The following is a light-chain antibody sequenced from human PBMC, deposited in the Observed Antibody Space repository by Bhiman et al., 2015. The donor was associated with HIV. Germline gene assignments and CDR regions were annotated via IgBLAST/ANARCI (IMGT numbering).Light chain of an antibody. CDR1: SGSVSTRYY. Sequence: QTVVNQEPSLSVSPGGTVILTCGLKSGSVSTRYYPSWYQQTPGQAPRTLIYSTDTRSSGVPDRFSGSIVGNKAALIITGAQADDESNYYCLLYLGSGTWVFGGGYQADRP. CDR3: LLYLGSGTWV. CDR2: STD. J-gene: IGLJ3*02. V-gene: IGLV8-61*01.